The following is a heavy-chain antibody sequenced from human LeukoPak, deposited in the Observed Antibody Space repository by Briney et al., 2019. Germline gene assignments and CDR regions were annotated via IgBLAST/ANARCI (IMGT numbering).Heavy chain of an antibody. CDR1: GGSISSDNYF. CDR2: ISYSGST. CDR3: ARDRGPGLMGRP. J-gene: IGHJ5*02. D-gene: IGHD3-10*01. V-gene: IGHV4-39*07. Sequence: PSETLSLTCTVSGGSISSDNYFWAWIRQPPGKGLEWIGTISYSGSTSYNPSLKSRVTISVDTSKNQFSLNLSSVTAADTAVYYCARDRGPGLMGRPWGQGTLVTVSS.